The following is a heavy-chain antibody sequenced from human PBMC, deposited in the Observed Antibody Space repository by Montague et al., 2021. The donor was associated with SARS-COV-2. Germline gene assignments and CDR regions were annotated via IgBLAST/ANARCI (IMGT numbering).Heavy chain of an antibody. CDR2: IIHSGGT. CDR3: VRGTKRVFTYDYDSSGYASDY. D-gene: IGHD3-22*01. CDR1: LHSCSGDY. V-gene: IGHV4-34*01. J-gene: IGHJ4*02. Sequence: SETLSLTCAVYLHSCSGDYRGWIRRPPGKTLVCNREIIHSGGTKYNPSLKSRVTISVDTSKNHFSLKLSSVTAADTAVYYCVRGTKRVFTYDYDSSGYASDYWGQGGLVSVYS.